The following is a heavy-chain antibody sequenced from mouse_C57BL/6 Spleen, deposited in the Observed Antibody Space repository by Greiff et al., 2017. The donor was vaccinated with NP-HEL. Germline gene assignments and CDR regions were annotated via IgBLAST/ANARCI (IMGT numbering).Heavy chain of an antibody. CDR3: TPSGYFDV. V-gene: IGHV14-4*01. D-gene: IGHD3-1*01. CDR1: GFNIKDDY. Sequence: VQLQQSGAELVRPGASVKLSCTASGFNIKDDYMPWVKQRPEQGLEWIGWIDPENGDTEYASKFQGKATITADTSSNTAYLQLSSLTSEDTAVYYCTPSGYFDVWGTGTTVTVSS. J-gene: IGHJ1*03. CDR2: IDPENGDT.